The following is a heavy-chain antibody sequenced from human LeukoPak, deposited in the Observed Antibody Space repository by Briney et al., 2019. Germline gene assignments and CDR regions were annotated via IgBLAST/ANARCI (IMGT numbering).Heavy chain of an antibody. Sequence: SETLALTCTVSGGPISSYYWIWIRQPAGKGLEGIGRIYTSGSTNYNPSLKSRVTMSVDTSKNQFSLKLSSVTAADTAVYYCARDGFWSGKIDIWGQGTLVTVSS. V-gene: IGHV4-4*07. CDR1: GGPISSYY. D-gene: IGHD3-3*01. CDR2: IYTSGST. CDR3: ARDGFWSGKIDI. J-gene: IGHJ5*02.